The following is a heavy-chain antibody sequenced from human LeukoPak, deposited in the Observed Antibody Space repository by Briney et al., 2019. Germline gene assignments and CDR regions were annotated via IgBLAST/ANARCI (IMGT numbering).Heavy chain of an antibody. CDR2: ISGSGGST. CDR3: AKEVSVYGSGSTYDY. D-gene: IGHD3-10*01. CDR1: GFTFSSYA. V-gene: IGHV3-23*01. Sequence: GGSLRPSCAASGFTFSSYAMSWVRQAPGKGLEWVSAISGSGGSTYYADSVKGRFTISRDNSKNTLYLQMNSLRAEDTAVYYCAKEVSVYGSGSTYDYWGQGTLVTVSS. J-gene: IGHJ4*02.